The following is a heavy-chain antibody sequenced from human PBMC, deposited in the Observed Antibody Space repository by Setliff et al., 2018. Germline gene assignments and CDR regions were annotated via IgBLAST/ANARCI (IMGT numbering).Heavy chain of an antibody. CDR2: ISCDGNNK. V-gene: IGHV3-30*18. CDR1: GFTFSTYG. J-gene: IGHJ4*02. Sequence: GGSLRLSCAASGFTFSTYGMHWVRQAPGKGLEWVAVAVISCDGNNKYYEDSVKGRFTISRDDSKNTLYLQMNSLRPEDTAVYYCAKDSLSGWSAVDYWGQGTLVTVSS. D-gene: IGHD6-19*01. CDR3: AKDSLSGWSAVDY.